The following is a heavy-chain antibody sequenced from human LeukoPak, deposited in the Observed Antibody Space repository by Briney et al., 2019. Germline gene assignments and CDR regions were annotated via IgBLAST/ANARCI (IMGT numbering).Heavy chain of an antibody. CDR1: GGPFSDHY. CDR3: ARNLAFDV. CDR2: INQSGGT. V-gene: IGHV4-34*01. Sequence: PSETLSLTCAVHGGPFSDHYWSWIRQTPGKGLEWIGEINQSGGTNYNPALKSRVTISLDTSKNQFSLRLNSVTAADTAVYCCARNLAFDVWGQGTMVTVSS. J-gene: IGHJ3*01.